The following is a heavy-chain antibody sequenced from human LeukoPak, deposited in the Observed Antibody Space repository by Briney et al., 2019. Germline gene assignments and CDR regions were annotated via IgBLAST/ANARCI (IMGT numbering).Heavy chain of an antibody. J-gene: IGHJ3*02. CDR1: GGSISSSSYY. CDR2: IYYSGST. Sequence: SETLSLTCTVPGGSISSSSYYWGWIRQPPGKGLEWIGSIYYSGSTYYNASLKSRVTISVDTSKNQLSLKLSSVTAADTAVYYCARHRGYYSGNSGYAFDIWGQGTMVTVSS. CDR3: ARHRGYYSGNSGYAFDI. V-gene: IGHV4-39*01. D-gene: IGHD4-23*01.